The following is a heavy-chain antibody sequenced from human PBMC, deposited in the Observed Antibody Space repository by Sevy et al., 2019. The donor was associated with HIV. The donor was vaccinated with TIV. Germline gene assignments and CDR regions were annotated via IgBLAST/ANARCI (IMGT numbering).Heavy chain of an antibody. V-gene: IGHV3-53*01. CDR1: GFTVSSDY. CDR2: IFSGGST. D-gene: IGHD2-8*01. J-gene: IGHJ6*02. Sequence: EGSLRLSCAVSGFTVSSDYMTWVPQAPGKELEWVSVIFSGGSTYYADSVKGRFTISRDNSRNTLSLQMNSLRAEDTAVYYCARGMTFEGSWCGMDVWGQGTTVTVSS. CDR3: ARGMTFEGSWCGMDV.